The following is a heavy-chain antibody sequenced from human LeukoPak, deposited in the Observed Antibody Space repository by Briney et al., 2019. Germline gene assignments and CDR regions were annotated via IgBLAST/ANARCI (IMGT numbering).Heavy chain of an antibody. CDR2: ISAYNGST. V-gene: IGHV1-18*01. D-gene: IGHD3-3*01. J-gene: IGHJ6*03. CDR1: GYTFTSYG. CDR3: ARDSIFGVVIGKYYYYYMDV. Sequence: ASVKVSCKASGYTFTSYGISWVRQAPGQGLEWMGWISAYNGSTNYAQKLQGRVTMTTDTSTSTAYMELRSLRSDDTAVYYCARDSIFGVVIGKYYYYYMDVWGKGTTVTVSS.